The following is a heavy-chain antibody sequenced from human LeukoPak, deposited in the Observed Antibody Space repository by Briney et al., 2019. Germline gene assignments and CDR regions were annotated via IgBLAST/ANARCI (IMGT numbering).Heavy chain of an antibody. CDR1: GGSISSSSYY. D-gene: IGHD1-1*01. CDR2: IYYSGST. Sequence: SETLSLTCTVSGGSISSSSYYWGWIRQPPGKGLEWIGSIYYSGSTYYNPSLKSRVTISVDTSKNQFSLKLSSVTAADTAVYYCARDLYTTAPPGNNWFDPWGQGTLVTVSS. CDR3: ARDLYTTAPPGNNWFDP. J-gene: IGHJ5*02. V-gene: IGHV4-39*07.